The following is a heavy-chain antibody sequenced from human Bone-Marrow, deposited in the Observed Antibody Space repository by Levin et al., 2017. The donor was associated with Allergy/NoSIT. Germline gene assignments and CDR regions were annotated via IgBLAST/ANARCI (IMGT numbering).Heavy chain of an antibody. V-gene: IGHV3-7*01. J-gene: IGHJ3*02. Sequence: GESLKISCEASGFTFSRYWMSWVRQAPGKGLEWLANIKYDEGEKYYAGSVRGRFTISRDNTKNSLYLQMNSLGGEDTAVYYCANAGLYSNYDGSGYDTDAASHTCGQGTMVTVSA. D-gene: IGHD3-22*01. CDR2: IKYDEGEK. CDR1: GFTFSRYW. CDR3: ANAGLYSNYDGSGYDTDAASHT.